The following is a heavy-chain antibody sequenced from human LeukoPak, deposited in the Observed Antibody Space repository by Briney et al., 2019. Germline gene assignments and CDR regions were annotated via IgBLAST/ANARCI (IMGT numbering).Heavy chain of an antibody. Sequence: EPGGSLRLSCAASGFTFSSYWMSWVRQAPGKGLVWVSHINSDGSGTTYADSVKGRFIISRDNAKNTLYLQMNSLRAEDTAMYYCAREGGYDGLDYWGQGTLVTVSS. D-gene: IGHD5-12*01. CDR2: INSDGSGT. J-gene: IGHJ4*02. CDR3: AREGGYDGLDY. CDR1: GFTFSSYW. V-gene: IGHV3-74*03.